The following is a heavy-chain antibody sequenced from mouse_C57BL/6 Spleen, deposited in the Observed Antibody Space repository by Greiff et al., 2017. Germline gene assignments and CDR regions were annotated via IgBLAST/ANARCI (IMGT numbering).Heavy chain of an antibody. V-gene: IGHV1-50*01. Sequence: QVQLQQPGAELVKPGASVKLSCKASGYTFTSYWMQWVKQRPGQGLEWIGEIDPSDSYTNYNQKFKGKATLTVATSSSTAYMQLSSLTSEDSAVYYCAREGYDEAWFAYWGQGTLVTVSA. CDR2: IDPSDSYT. D-gene: IGHD3-1*01. CDR1: GYTFTSYW. J-gene: IGHJ3*01. CDR3: AREGYDEAWFAY.